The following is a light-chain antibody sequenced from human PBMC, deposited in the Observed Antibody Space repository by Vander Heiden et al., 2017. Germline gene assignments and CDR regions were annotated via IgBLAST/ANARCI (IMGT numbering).Light chain of an antibody. J-gene: IGLJ3*02. Sequence: QSALTQPASVSGSPGQSITISCTGTSIDVGSYNLVSWYQQHPGKAPKLLIYEVSKRPSGVSNRFSGSKSGNTASLTISGLQAEDEADYYCCSKAGRSTYWVFGGGTKLTVL. CDR2: EVS. V-gene: IGLV2-23*02. CDR3: CSKAGRSTYWV. CDR1: SIDVGSYNL.